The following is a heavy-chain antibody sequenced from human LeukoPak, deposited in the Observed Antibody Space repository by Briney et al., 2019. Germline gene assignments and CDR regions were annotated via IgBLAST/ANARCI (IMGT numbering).Heavy chain of an antibody. Sequence: GGSLRLXCAASGFTFSSYSMNWVRQAPGKGLEWVSYISSSSSAIYYADSVKGRFTISRDNAKNSLYLQVNSLRAEDTAVYYCARVEMNFWSGYYYFDYWGQGTLVTVSS. CDR1: GFTFSSYS. CDR3: ARVEMNFWSGYYYFDY. J-gene: IGHJ4*02. CDR2: ISSSSSAI. V-gene: IGHV3-48*01. D-gene: IGHD3-3*01.